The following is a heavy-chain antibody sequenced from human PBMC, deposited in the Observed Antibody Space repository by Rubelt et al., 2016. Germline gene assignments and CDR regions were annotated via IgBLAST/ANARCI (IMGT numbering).Heavy chain of an antibody. J-gene: IGHJ5*02. V-gene: IGHV4-34*01. CDR2: INHSGST. Sequence: QVQLQQWGAGLLKPSETLSLTCAVYGGSFSGYYWSWIRQPPGKGLEWIGEINHSGSTNYNPSPQSRVTISVDTAKNQFSLKLSSVTAADTAVYDGARGRRYRMGSSGWYPWGQGTLVTVSS. CDR1: GGSFSGYY. CDR3: ARGRRYRMGSSGWYP. D-gene: IGHD6-19*01.